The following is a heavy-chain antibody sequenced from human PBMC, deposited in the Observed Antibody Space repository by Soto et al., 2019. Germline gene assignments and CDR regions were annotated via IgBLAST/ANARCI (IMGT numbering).Heavy chain of an antibody. CDR3: TRRLTSGNV. CDR2: ITTSGCSK. V-gene: IGHV3-21*01. Sequence: PGGSRRRSCSPSAFSFGRYHMNRVSQAPGKGLGGISSITTSGCSKYYGDSVRGRFTSSRGNSKNSLYLEMNRLRADDTAVGCCTRRLTSGNVWGQVTTGTVAS. CDR1: AFSFGRYH. J-gene: IGHJ6*02. D-gene: IGHD2-2*01.